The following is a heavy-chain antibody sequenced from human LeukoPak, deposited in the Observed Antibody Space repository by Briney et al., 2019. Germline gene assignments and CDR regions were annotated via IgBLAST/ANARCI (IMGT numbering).Heavy chain of an antibody. CDR2: IYSGGST. D-gene: IGHD4-17*01. CDR1: GFTVSSNY. J-gene: IGHJ4*02. Sequence: GGSLRLSCAASGFTVSSNYMSWVRQAPGKGLEWVSVIYSGGSTYYADSVKGRFTISRDNSKNTLYLQMNSLRAEDTAVYYCARDGHDYGDYLKYWGQGTLVTVSS. V-gene: IGHV3-53*01. CDR3: ARDGHDYGDYLKY.